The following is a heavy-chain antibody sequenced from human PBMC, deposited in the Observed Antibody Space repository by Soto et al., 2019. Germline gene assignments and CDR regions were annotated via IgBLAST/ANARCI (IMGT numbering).Heavy chain of an antibody. CDR3: ARDQGDFVRY. Sequence: SETLSLTCTVSGDSISSYYWSWIRQPPGKGLEWIGYIYHSGSAKYNPSLKSRVSMSIDTSNSQFSLKLSSVTAADTAVYYCARDQGDFVRYWGRGTLVTVSS. V-gene: IGHV4-59*01. D-gene: IGHD3-16*02. J-gene: IGHJ4*02. CDR1: GDSISSYY. CDR2: IYHSGSA.